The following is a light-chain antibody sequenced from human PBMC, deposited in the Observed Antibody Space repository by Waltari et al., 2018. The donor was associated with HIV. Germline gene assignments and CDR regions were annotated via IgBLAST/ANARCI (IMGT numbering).Light chain of an antibody. Sequence: QSALTQPASVSGSPGQSITISYTGSRSDVGYYNYVSWYQQHPGKAPRLIIFDVTNRPSGVSDRFSGSKSGNTASLTISGLQPEDEADYYCCSYTTSITFVFGGGTKLTVL. CDR1: RSDVGYYNY. J-gene: IGLJ3*02. CDR2: DVT. CDR3: CSYTTSITFV. V-gene: IGLV2-14*03.